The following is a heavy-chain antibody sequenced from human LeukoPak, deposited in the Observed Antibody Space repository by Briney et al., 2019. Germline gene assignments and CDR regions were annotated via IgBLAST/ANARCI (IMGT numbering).Heavy chain of an antibody. V-gene: IGHV3-33*08. Sequence: PGGSLRLSCAASRFTFSSYGMHWVRQAPGKGLEWVAVIWYDGSNKYYADSVKGRFTISRDNSKNTLYLQMNSLRAEDTAVYYCARDLGYYYDSSGYYHWGQGTLVTVSS. D-gene: IGHD3-22*01. CDR2: IWYDGSNK. CDR3: ARDLGYYYDSSGYYH. CDR1: RFTFSSYG. J-gene: IGHJ4*02.